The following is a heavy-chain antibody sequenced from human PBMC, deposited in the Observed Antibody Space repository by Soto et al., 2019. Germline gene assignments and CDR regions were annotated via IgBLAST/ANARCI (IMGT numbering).Heavy chain of an antibody. Sequence: QLQLQESGPGLVKPSETLSLSCTVSGGSITSSFYWGWIRQPPGKGLEWIGSIYGTGNTYYNPSLKGRVTISADTSKNQFSLNLISVTAADTAVYYCRSSSRYSTDVWGQGATVTDSS. J-gene: IGHJ6*02. CDR1: GGSITSSFY. D-gene: IGHD6-13*01. V-gene: IGHV4-39*01. CDR3: RSSSRYSTDV. CDR2: IYGTGNT.